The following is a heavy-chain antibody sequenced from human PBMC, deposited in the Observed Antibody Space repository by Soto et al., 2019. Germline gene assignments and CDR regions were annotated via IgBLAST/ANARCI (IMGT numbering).Heavy chain of an antibody. J-gene: IGHJ6*04. V-gene: IGHV4-34*01. Sequence: SETLSLTWAVYGGSSSGYYWSWIRPPPGKGRGWIGEINDSRSTGHKPVLMTIVTILGATPKNRYSVKPSSGTAAATTVYYSARGLLVWFRELSRRRGHYYPMYVWGTGTTGTLS. CDR2: INDSRST. CDR3: ARGLLVWFRELSRRRGHYYPMYV. D-gene: IGHD3-10*01. CDR1: GGSSSGYY.